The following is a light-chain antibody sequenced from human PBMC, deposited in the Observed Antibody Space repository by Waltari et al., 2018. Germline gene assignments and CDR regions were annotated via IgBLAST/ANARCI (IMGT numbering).Light chain of an antibody. CDR3: QQYGSSPWT. CDR1: QSISNNY. CDR2: AAS. J-gene: IGKJ1*01. Sequence: EIVLTQSPGTLSLSPGERATLSCRASQSISNNYLAWYQQKPGQARRLLIFAASNRAAGIPDRFSGSGSGTDFTLTISRLEPEHLAVYYCQQYGSSPWTFGQGTKVEIK. V-gene: IGKV3-20*01.